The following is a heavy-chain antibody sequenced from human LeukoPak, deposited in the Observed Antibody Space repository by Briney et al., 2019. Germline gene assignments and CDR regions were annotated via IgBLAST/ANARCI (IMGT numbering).Heavy chain of an antibody. Sequence: GGSLRLSCAASRFTFSSSAMSWVRQAPGKGLEWVSGISGSGGTTHYADSVKGRFTISRDNSKNTLYLQMNSLRAEDTAVYYCARRSGIAVAGAFDYWGQGTLVTVSS. CDR3: ARRSGIAVAGAFDY. D-gene: IGHD6-19*01. CDR1: RFTFSSSA. CDR2: ISGSGGTT. J-gene: IGHJ4*02. V-gene: IGHV3-23*01.